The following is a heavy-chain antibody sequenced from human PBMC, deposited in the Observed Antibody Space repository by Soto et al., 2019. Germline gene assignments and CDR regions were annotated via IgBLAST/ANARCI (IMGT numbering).Heavy chain of an antibody. V-gene: IGHV3-23*01. Sequence: GGSLRLSWVASGFTFRRYAMAWVRQAPGKGLEWVTTFSGTEDNTYYADSVKGRFTVSRDDSKSTLYLQLSSLRAEDTALYYCAKERIVGATKAVDFDYWGQGTLVTVSS. CDR2: FSGTEDNT. J-gene: IGHJ4*02. CDR3: AKERIVGATKAVDFDY. CDR1: GFTFRRYA. D-gene: IGHD1-26*01.